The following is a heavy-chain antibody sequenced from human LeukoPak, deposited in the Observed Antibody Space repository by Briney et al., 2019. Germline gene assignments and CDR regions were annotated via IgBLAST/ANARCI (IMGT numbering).Heavy chain of an antibody. CDR1: GYTFISYD. CDR2: MNPNSGNT. D-gene: IGHD5-12*01. J-gene: IGHJ4*02. V-gene: IGHV1-8*01. Sequence: ASVKVSCKATGYTFISYDINWVRQAPGQGLEWMGWMNPNSGNTGYGQKFQGRVTMTRSTSMTTAYMELSSLRSEDTAIYYCARVEYNGGYSHLYWGQGTLLTVSS. CDR3: ARVEYNGGYSHLY.